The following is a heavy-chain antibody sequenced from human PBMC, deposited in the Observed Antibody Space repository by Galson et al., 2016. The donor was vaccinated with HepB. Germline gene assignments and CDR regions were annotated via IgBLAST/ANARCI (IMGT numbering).Heavy chain of an antibody. D-gene: IGHD2-8*01. CDR2: INPNSDGT. CDR3: ARRRRYARYASDAFDV. Sequence: SVKVSCKASGYTFTGYYMHWVRQAPGQGLEWMGWINPNSDGTDYAQKFQGRVTMTGDTSITTAYMELTRLRSDDTAVYFCARRRRYARYASDAFDVWGQGTLVTVSS. J-gene: IGHJ3*01. CDR1: GYTFTGYY. V-gene: IGHV1-2*02.